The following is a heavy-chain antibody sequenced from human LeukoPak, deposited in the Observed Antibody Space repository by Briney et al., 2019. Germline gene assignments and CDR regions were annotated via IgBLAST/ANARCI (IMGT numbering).Heavy chain of an antibody. CDR2: ISYSGIT. CDR3: ARSWGITALGAFDI. Sequence: PSETLSLTCTVSGGSITDYYWSWIRQPPGKGLEWIGYISYSGITNHNPSLKSRVTISADTSKNHFSLKVRSVTAADTAVYYCARSWGITALGAFDIWGQGTMVTVSS. J-gene: IGHJ3*02. D-gene: IGHD3-3*01. CDR1: GGSITDYY. V-gene: IGHV4-59*08.